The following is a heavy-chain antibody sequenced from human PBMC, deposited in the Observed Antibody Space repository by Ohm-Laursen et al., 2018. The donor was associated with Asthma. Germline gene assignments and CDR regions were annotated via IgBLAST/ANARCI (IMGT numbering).Heavy chain of an antibody. V-gene: IGHV1-2*04. Sequence: ASVKVSCKASGYTFTGYYMHWVRQAPGQGLEWMGWINPNSGGTNYAQKFQGWVTMTRDTSISTAYMELSRLRSDDTAVYYCARARNYGDYTYNWFDLWGQGTLVTVSS. CDR3: ARARNYGDYTYNWFDL. CDR1: GYTFTGYY. J-gene: IGHJ5*02. CDR2: INPNSGGT. D-gene: IGHD4-17*01.